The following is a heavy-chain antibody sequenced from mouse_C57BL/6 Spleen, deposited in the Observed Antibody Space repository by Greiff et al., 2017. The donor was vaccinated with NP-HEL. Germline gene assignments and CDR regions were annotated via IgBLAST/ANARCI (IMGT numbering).Heavy chain of an antibody. D-gene: IGHD1-2*01. V-gene: IGHV1-52*01. CDR2: IDPSDSET. Sequence: QVQLQQPGAELVRPGSSVKLSCKASGYTFTSYWMHWVKQRPIQGLEWIGNIDPSDSETHYYQKFKDKATLTVDKSSSTAYMQLSSMTSEDSAVYYCARRLWDYFDYWGQGTTLTVSS. CDR1: GYTFTSYW. J-gene: IGHJ2*01. CDR3: ARRLWDYFDY.